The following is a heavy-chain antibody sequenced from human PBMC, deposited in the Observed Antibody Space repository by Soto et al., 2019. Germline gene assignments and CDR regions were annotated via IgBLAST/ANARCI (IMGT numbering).Heavy chain of an antibody. Sequence: PGGSLRLSCAASGFTFSSYGMHWVRQAPGKGLEWVAVISYDGSNKYYADSVKGRFTISRDNSKNTLYLQMNSLRAEDTAVYYCAKAGGHTFSVLRPEYYYYGMDVRGQGTTVTVSS. J-gene: IGHJ6*02. V-gene: IGHV3-30*18. CDR3: AKAGGHTFSVLRPEYYYYGMDV. CDR2: ISYDGSNK. CDR1: GFTFSSYG. D-gene: IGHD2-15*01.